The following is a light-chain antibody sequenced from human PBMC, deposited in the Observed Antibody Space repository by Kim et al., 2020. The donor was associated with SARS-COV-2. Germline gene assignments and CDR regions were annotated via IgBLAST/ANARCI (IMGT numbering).Light chain of an antibody. J-gene: IGLJ2*01. Sequence: SSELTQDPAVSVALGQTVRITCQGESLRGSSASWYQHKAGQAPRLVIYYKNNRPSGIPDRFSVSSSGNTASLTIAGAQAEDEADYYCNSWASSGNHVLFGGGTRLTVL. V-gene: IGLV3-19*01. CDR3: NSWASSGNHVL. CDR2: YKN. CDR1: SLRGSS.